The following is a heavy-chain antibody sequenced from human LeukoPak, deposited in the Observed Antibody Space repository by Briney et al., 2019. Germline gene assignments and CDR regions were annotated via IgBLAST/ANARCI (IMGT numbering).Heavy chain of an antibody. J-gene: IGHJ6*03. V-gene: IGHV3-21*01. CDR2: ISTTSYI. CDR3: ARVVSAARSLPYYYYMDV. CDR1: GFTFSTHN. Sequence: GGSLRLSCAASGFTFSTHNMCWVRQAPGKGLEWVSSISTTSYIYYADSLKGRFTISRDNAKNSLFLQMNSLRAEDTAVYYCARVVSAARSLPYYYYMDVWRKGTTVTVSS. D-gene: IGHD6-6*01.